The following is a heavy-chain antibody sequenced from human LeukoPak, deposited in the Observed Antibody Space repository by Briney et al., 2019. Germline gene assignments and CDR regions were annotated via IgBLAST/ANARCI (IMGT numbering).Heavy chain of an antibody. Sequence: GGSLRLSCAASGFTFSSYGMHWVRQAPGKGLEWVAVIWYVGSNKYYVDSVKGRFTISRDNSKNTLYLQMNSLRAEDTAVYYCGYTNNFYHWGQGTLV. CDR1: GFTFSSYG. D-gene: IGHD3-16*02. V-gene: IGHV3-33*01. CDR2: IWYVGSNK. CDR3: GYTNNFYH. J-gene: IGHJ4*02.